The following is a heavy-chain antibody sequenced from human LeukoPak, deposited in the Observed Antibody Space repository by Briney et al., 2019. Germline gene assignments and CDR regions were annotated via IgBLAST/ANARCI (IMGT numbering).Heavy chain of an antibody. CDR1: GYTFTGYY. V-gene: IGHV1-2*06. D-gene: IGHD6-13*01. CDR2: INPNSGGT. Sequence: ASVKVSCEASGYTFTGYYMHWVRQAPGQGLEWMGRINPNSGGTNYAQKFQGRVTMTRDTSISTAYMELSRLRSDDTAVYYCARDFTGYSSSPGYWGQGTLVTVSS. J-gene: IGHJ4*02. CDR3: ARDFTGYSSSPGY.